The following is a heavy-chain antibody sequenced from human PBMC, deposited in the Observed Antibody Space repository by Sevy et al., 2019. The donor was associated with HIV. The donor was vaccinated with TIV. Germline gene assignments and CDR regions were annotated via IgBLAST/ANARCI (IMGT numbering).Heavy chain of an antibody. Sequence: GGSLRLSCAASGITFNNYAMNWVRQAPGKGLDWVSTIFGSGGTTYYADSVKGRFNISRDNSKNTLYLQMNSLRTEDTALYYCAGGRFDSSGSFDAFDMWGQGTMVTVSS. J-gene: IGHJ3*02. D-gene: IGHD3-22*01. CDR2: IFGSGGTT. V-gene: IGHV3-23*01. CDR1: GITFNNYA. CDR3: AGGRFDSSGSFDAFDM.